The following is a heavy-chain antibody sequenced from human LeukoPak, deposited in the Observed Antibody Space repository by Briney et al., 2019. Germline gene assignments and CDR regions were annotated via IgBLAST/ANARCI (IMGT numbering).Heavy chain of an antibody. J-gene: IGHJ6*03. CDR2: ISGSGGST. CDR3: AKDRCSNGIGCYYYYMDV. CDR1: GGSFSGYY. D-gene: IGHD2-8*01. Sequence: TSETLSLTCAVYGGSFSGYYWSWVRQAPGKGLEWVSAISGSGGSTYYAHSVKGRFRISRDSSKNILYLQMNSLRAEDTAVYYCAKDRCSNGIGCYYYYMDVWGKGTTVTISS. V-gene: IGHV3-23*01.